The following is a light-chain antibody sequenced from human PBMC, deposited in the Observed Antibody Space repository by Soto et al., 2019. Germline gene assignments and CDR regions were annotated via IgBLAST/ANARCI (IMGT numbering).Light chain of an antibody. V-gene: IGKV3-20*01. CDR2: GAS. Sequence: ELVLTQSPGTLSLSPGERATLACRASQSVSSTYLAWYQQKPGQAPRLLIYGASNKATVSPDRFSGSGSGTDFTLTISRLEPEDLAVYYCQQYGGSRWTFGQGTRVDI. CDR1: QSVSSTY. CDR3: QQYGGSRWT. J-gene: IGKJ1*01.